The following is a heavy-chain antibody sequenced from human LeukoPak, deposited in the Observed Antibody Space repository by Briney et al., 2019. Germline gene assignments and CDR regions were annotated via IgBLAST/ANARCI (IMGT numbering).Heavy chain of an antibody. D-gene: IGHD3-10*01. J-gene: IGHJ5*02. CDR1: GGSISSCSYF. Sequence: SETLSLTCTVSGGSISSCSYFWGWIRQPPGEGLEWIVTSHYSGSTYYNSYLKIRVTISEDTSKTQLSLKLSSVTAADTAVYYCARDWPNRSGSHRFDPWGQGTLVTVSS. V-gene: IGHV4-39*07. CDR2: SHYSGST. CDR3: ARDWPNRSGSHRFDP.